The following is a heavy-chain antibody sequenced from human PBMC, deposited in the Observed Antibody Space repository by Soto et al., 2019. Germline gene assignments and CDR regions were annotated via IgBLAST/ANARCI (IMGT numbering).Heavy chain of an antibody. Sequence: GGSLRLSCAASGFTFSSYGMHWVRQAPGKGLEWVAVISYDGSNKYYADSVKGRFTISRDNSKNTLYLQMNSLRAEDTAVYYCAKDPRIQLWSHLYFDYWGQGTLVTVSS. D-gene: IGHD5-18*01. CDR2: ISYDGSNK. V-gene: IGHV3-30*18. CDR1: GFTFSSYG. CDR3: AKDPRIQLWSHLYFDY. J-gene: IGHJ4*02.